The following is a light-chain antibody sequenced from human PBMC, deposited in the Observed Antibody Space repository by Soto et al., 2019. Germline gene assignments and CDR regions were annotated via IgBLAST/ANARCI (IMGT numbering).Light chain of an antibody. CDR3: QTWGSGIVV. V-gene: IGLV4-69*01. CDR2: LNSDGSH. Sequence: QLVLTQSPSASASLGASVKLTCTLSSGHSNYDIAWHQQQSEKGPRYLMKLNSDGSHSKGDGIPDRFSGSISGAERYLTISSLQSEDEADYYCQTWGSGIVVFGGGTKLTVL. J-gene: IGLJ2*01. CDR1: SGHSNYD.